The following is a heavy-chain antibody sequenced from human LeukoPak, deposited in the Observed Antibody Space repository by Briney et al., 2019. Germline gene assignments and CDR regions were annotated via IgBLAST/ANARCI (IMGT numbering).Heavy chain of an antibody. CDR2: ISSDGSNQ. V-gene: IGHV3-30*18. Sequence: GGSLRLSCAASGFILRAYGMHWVRQAPGKGLEWVTVISSDGSNQYYEDSVKGRFTISRDNAKNSLYLQMNSLRAEDTAVYYCAELGITMIGGVWGKGTTVTISS. CDR1: GFILRAYG. CDR3: AELGITMIGGV. D-gene: IGHD3-10*02. J-gene: IGHJ6*03.